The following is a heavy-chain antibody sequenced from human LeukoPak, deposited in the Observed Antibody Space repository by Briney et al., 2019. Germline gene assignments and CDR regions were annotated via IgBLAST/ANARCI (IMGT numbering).Heavy chain of an antibody. CDR2: ISAYNGNT. Sequence: ASVKVSCKASGYTFTSYGISWVRQAPGQGLEWMGWISAYNGNTNYAQKLQGRVTMTTDTSTSTAYMELRSLRSDDTAVYYCARVSRGYSYGHNFDYWGQGTLVTVSS. CDR1: GYTFTSYG. V-gene: IGHV1-18*01. CDR3: ARVSRGYSYGHNFDY. D-gene: IGHD5-18*01. J-gene: IGHJ4*02.